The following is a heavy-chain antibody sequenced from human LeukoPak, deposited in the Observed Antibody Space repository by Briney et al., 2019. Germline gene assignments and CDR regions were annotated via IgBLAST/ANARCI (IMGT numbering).Heavy chain of an antibody. Sequence: GGSLRLSCAASGLTVSGTHMSWVRRAPGKGLEWVSIIYSGGSTYYADSVKGRFTISRDNSKNTLYLQMNSLRADDMAVYYCARGPWGIVGGDGAFDIWGQGTMVTVSS. D-gene: IGHD2-21*02. CDR1: GLTVSGTH. CDR2: IYSGGST. CDR3: ARGPWGIVGGDGAFDI. J-gene: IGHJ3*02. V-gene: IGHV3-53*01.